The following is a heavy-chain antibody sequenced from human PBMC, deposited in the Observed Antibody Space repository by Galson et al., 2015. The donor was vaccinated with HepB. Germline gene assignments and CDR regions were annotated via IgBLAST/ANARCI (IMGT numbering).Heavy chain of an antibody. J-gene: IGHJ2*01. CDR3: ARLRYSSSWYLSWYFDL. D-gene: IGHD6-13*01. Sequence: LSLTCTVSGASISSSFWTWIRQPPGRGLEWLGYIYYSGSSNYSPSLKSRVTISVDTSKNQFSLKLSSVTAADTALYYCARLRYSSSWYLSWYFDLWGRGTLVTVSS. V-gene: IGHV4-59*08. CDR2: IYYSGSS. CDR1: GASISSSF.